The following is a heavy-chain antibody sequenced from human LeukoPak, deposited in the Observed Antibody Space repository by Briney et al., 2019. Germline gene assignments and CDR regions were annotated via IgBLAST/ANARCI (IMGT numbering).Heavy chain of an antibody. Sequence: SETLSLTCTVSGGSISSYYWTWIRQPPGKGLEWIGYIYYSGSTNYNPSLKSRVTISVDTSKNQFSLKLSSVTAADTAVYYCARGPAISLDTSYFDYWGQGTLVTVSS. J-gene: IGHJ4*02. D-gene: IGHD5-18*01. CDR3: ARGPAISLDTSYFDY. V-gene: IGHV4-59*01. CDR1: GGSISSYY. CDR2: IYYSGST.